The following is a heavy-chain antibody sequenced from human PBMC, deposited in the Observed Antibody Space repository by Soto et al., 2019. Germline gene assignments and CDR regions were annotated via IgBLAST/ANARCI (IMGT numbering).Heavy chain of an antibody. Sequence: SVKVSCKASGGTFSSYAISWVRQAPGQGLEWMGGIIPIFGTANYAQKFQGRVTITADESTSTAYMELSSLRSEDTAVYYCARTSVVVPAAIQRSRNYYYYGMDVWGQGTTVTVSS. J-gene: IGHJ6*02. CDR3: ARTSVVVPAAIQRSRNYYYYGMDV. CDR2: IIPIFGTA. D-gene: IGHD2-2*02. CDR1: GGTFSSYA. V-gene: IGHV1-69*13.